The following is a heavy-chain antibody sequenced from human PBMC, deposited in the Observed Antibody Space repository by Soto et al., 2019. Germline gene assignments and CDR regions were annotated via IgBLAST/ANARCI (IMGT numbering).Heavy chain of an antibody. CDR1: GGSFSGDY. V-gene: IGHV4-34*01. J-gene: IGHJ4*02. Sequence: NPSETLSLTCAVYGGSFSGDYWSWIRQPPGKGLEWIGEINGRGSTKYNPSLKSRVSMSVDPSKNQFSLKLTSVTAADTAVYYCARQGDSTMAIFDYWGQGGLVTVSS. CDR3: ARQGDSTMAIFDY. CDR2: INGRGST. D-gene: IGHD5-18*01.